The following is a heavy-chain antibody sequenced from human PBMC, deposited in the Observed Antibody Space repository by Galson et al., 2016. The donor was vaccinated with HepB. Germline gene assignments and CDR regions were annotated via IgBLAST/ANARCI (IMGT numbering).Heavy chain of an antibody. CDR3: ARSSSGWFGYGMDV. Sequence: SVKVSCKASGYSFTNYGVTWVRQAPGQGLEWVAWISAYNGNTNYAPKLQGRDTMTTDTSMATAYMELRSLRYDDTAVYYCARSSSGWFGYGMDVWGQGTTVTVPS. J-gene: IGHJ6*02. D-gene: IGHD6-19*01. CDR1: GYSFTNYG. CDR2: ISAYNGNT. V-gene: IGHV1-18*01.